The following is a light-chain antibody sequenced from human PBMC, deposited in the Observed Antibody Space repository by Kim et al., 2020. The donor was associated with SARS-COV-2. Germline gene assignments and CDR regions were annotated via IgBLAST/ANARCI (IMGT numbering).Light chain of an antibody. CDR3: QVWDSSSDRVV. CDR1: NIGSKS. J-gene: IGLJ2*01. CDR2: YDS. V-gene: IGLV3-21*04. Sequence: APGKTAGITWGGNNIGSKSVHWYQQKPGQAPVLVIYYDSDRPSGIPERFSGSNSGNTAPLTISRVEAGDEADYYCQVWDSSSDRVVFGGGTQLTVL.